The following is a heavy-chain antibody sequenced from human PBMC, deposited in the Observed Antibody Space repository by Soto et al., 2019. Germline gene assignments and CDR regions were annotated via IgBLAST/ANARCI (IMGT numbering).Heavy chain of an antibody. Sequence: EVQLVESGGGLVQPGGSLRLSCAASGFTFSSYWMSWVRQAPGKGLEWVANIKQDGSEKYYVDSVKGRFTISRDNAKNSLYLQMNSLRAEDTAVYYCAGVTENSYYDFWSGYYYYYYMDVWGKGTTVTVSS. J-gene: IGHJ6*03. CDR3: AGVTENSYYDFWSGYYYYYYMDV. CDR2: IKQDGSEK. D-gene: IGHD3-3*01. V-gene: IGHV3-7*01. CDR1: GFTFSSYW.